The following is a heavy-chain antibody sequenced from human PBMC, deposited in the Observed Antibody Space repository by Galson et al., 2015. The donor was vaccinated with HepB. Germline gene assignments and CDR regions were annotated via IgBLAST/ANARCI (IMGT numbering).Heavy chain of an antibody. D-gene: IGHD6-13*01. V-gene: IGHV3-53*04. CDR1: GFTVSSNY. CDR2: IYSGGST. J-gene: IGHJ6*02. CDR3: ASTSTADSSWLTPGVFADYYYGMDV. Sequence: SLRLSCAASGFTVSSNYMSWVRQAPGKGLEWVSVIYSGGSTYYADSVKGRFTISRHNSKNTLYLQMNSLRAEDTAVYYCASTSTADSSWLTPGVFADYYYGMDVWGQGTTVTVSS.